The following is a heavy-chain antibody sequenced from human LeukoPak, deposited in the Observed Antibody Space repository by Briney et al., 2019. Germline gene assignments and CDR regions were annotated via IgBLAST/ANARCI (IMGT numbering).Heavy chain of an antibody. V-gene: IGHV3-23*01. Sequence: PGGSLRLSCAASGFRFSGYVMSWVRQAPGKELEYVSSIDFSDDGASYYADSVKGRFTISRDNSKNTLFLQMNSLRVEDTAFYYCARVDSGNYDYWGQGTLLTVSS. CDR3: ARVDSGNYDY. J-gene: IGHJ4*02. D-gene: IGHD1-26*01. CDR1: GFRFSGYV. CDR2: IDFSDDGAS.